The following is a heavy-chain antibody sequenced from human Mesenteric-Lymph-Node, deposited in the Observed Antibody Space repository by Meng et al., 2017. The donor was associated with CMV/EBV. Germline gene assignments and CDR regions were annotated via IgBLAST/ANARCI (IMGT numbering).Heavy chain of an antibody. Sequence: GESLKISCAASGFTFSSYEMNWVRQAPGKGLEWVSYISSSGSSIYYEDSVKGRFTISRDNAKNSLYLQMNSLRAEDTAVYYCARAPTLTPINDPFDIWGQGTMVTVSS. D-gene: IGHD3-9*01. J-gene: IGHJ3*02. V-gene: IGHV3-48*03. CDR3: ARAPTLTPINDPFDI. CDR2: ISSSGSSI. CDR1: GFTFSSYE.